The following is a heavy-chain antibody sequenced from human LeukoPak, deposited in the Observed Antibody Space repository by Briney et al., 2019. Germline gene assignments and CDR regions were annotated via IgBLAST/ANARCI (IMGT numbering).Heavy chain of an antibody. V-gene: IGHV3-48*02. J-gene: IGHJ4*02. Sequence: PGGSLRLSCAASGFTFSTYSMNWVRQAPGKGLEWLSFIGGSGSTIYYADSVRGRFTISRDNAKNSLYLQMNSLRDEDTAVYYCSRDPGLEYWGRGTLITISS. CDR2: IGGSGSTI. CDR3: SRDPGLEY. CDR1: GFTFSTYS.